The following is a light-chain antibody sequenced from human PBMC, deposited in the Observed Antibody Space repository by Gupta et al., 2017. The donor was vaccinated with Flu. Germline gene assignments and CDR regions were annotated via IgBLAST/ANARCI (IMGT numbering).Light chain of an antibody. V-gene: IGLV3-1*01. J-gene: IGLJ2*01. CDR3: QAWDSSTVV. CDR2: EDR. CDR1: KLGNKY. Sequence: SYELTQPPSVSVSPGQTASIPCSGDKLGNKYVCWYQQKSGQSPVLVIYEDRKRPSGIPERFSGSNSGNTATLTISGTQAMDESDYYCQAWDSSTVVFGGGTKLTVL.